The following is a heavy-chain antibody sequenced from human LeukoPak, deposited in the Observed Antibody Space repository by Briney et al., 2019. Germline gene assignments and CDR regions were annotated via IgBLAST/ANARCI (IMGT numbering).Heavy chain of an antibody. V-gene: IGHV3-66*01. D-gene: IGHD4-17*01. J-gene: IGHJ4*02. Sequence: GGSLRLSCAASGFTVRNTYMNWVRQAPGKGLEWVSVIYSGGGTYYADSVKGRFTISRGNSKNTLYLQMNSLRAEDTAVYYCVRDDRRYGDYGYFDYWGQGTLVTVSS. CDR1: GFTVRNTY. CDR2: IYSGGGT. CDR3: VRDDRRYGDYGYFDY.